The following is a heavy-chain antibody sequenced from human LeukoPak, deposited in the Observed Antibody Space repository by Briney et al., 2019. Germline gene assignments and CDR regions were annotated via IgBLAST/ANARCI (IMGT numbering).Heavy chain of an antibody. D-gene: IGHD6-13*01. CDR2: IIPIFGTA. CDR1: GGTFTSYA. J-gene: IGHJ6*02. Sequence: SVKVSCKASGGTFTSYAISWVRQAPGQGLEWMGEIIPIFGTANYAQKFQGRVTITTGESTSTAYMELSSLRSEDTAVYYCASGGRDSSSWYDYYYGMDVWGQGTTVTVSS. CDR3: ASGGRDSSSWYDYYYGMDV. V-gene: IGHV1-69*05.